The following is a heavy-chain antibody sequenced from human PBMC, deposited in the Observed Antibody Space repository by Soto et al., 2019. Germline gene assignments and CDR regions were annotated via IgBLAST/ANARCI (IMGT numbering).Heavy chain of an antibody. Sequence: PSETLSLTCSASGDFLYGENFFWGWIRQAPGKGLEWIGSISHTGSTYYNPSLKSRVTLSLDTTNNGFSLKLTSVTAADTAVYYCAKDNYDSSGYNYFDPWGQGTLVTVSS. CDR2: ISHTGST. CDR3: AKDNYDSSGYNYFDP. V-gene: IGHV4-39*02. J-gene: IGHJ5*02. CDR1: GDFLYGENFF. D-gene: IGHD3-22*01.